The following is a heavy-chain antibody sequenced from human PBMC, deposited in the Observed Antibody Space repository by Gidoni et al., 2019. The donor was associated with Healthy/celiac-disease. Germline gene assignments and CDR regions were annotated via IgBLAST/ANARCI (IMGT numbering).Heavy chain of an antibody. V-gene: IGHV3-23*01. CDR3: AKDFVAAAGTGY. CDR2: SSGSGGST. J-gene: IGHJ4*02. CDR1: AFTFSSYA. Sequence: EVQLLVSGGGLVQPGGSLLLSCSASAFTFSSYAMGWFRQAPGKGLEWVLGSSGSGGSTDDADNVKCRFTIYRDNTKNKLYLKMNRLRAEDTDVYYCAKDFVAAAGTGYWGQGTLVTVSS. D-gene: IGHD6-13*01.